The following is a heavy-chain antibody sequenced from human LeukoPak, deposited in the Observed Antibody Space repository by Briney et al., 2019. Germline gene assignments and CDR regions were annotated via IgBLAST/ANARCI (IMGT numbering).Heavy chain of an antibody. CDR2: ISAYNGNT. CDR1: GYTFTIYG. D-gene: IGHD6-19*01. Sequence: GASVTVSFTASGYTFTIYGISWVRQAPGQGLEWMGWISAYNGNTNYSQKLQGRVTMTTDTATSTAYMELRSLRSDDTAVYYCARALIAVADEYNWFDPWGQGTLVTVSS. J-gene: IGHJ5*02. V-gene: IGHV1-18*01. CDR3: ARALIAVADEYNWFDP.